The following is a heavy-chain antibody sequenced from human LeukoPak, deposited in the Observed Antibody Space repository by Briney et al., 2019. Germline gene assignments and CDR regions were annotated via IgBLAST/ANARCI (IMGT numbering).Heavy chain of an antibody. CDR3: LLGWDY. CDR2: ISSDGDT. J-gene: IGHJ4*02. Sequence: PGGSLTLSCAASGFTFSMYAMHWVRQAPGKGLEFVSAISSDGDTYYANSVRGRFTISRDNSKNMLFLQMGSLRTEDMAVYYCLLGWDYWGQGALVTVSS. V-gene: IGHV3-64*01. D-gene: IGHD7-27*01. CDR1: GFTFSMYA.